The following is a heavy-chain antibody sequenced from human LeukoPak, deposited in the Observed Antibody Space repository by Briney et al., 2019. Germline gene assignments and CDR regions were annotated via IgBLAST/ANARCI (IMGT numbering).Heavy chain of an antibody. D-gene: IGHD3-3*01. CDR2: IKQYGSEK. J-gene: IGHJ4*02. CDR1: GFTFSSYW. V-gene: IGHV3-7*01. Sequence: PGGSLRLSCAASGFTFSSYWMSWVRQAPGKGLEGVANIKQYGSEKYYVDSVKGRFTISRDNAKNSLYLQMDSLRAEDTAVYYCARDRYYDFWSAYYTPLDYWGQGTLVTVSS. CDR3: ARDRYYDFWSAYYTPLDY.